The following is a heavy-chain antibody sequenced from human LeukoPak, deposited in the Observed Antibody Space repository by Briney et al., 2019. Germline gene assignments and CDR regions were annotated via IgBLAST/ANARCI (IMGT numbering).Heavy chain of an antibody. D-gene: IGHD3-22*01. J-gene: IGHJ4*02. Sequence: SETLSLTCAVYGGSFSGYYWSWMRQPPGKGLEWIGEINHSGSTNYNPSLKSRVTISVDTSKNQFSLKLSSVTAADTAVYYCASYYYDSSGHNSLDYWGQGTLVTVSS. CDR1: GGSFSGYY. CDR2: INHSGST. CDR3: ASYYYDSSGHNSLDY. V-gene: IGHV4-34*01.